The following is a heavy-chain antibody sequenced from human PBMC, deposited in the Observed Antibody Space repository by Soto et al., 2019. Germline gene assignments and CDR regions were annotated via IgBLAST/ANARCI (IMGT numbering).Heavy chain of an antibody. D-gene: IGHD3-10*01. J-gene: IGHJ4*02. V-gene: IGHV3-30*03. CDR3: VGGQYYFDY. CDR1: GFPFSSYG. CDR2: ISYDGSNK. Sequence: QVQLVESGGGVVQPGRSLRLSCAASGFPFSSYGMHWVREAPGKGLEWVAVISYDGSNKYYADSVKGRFTISRDNSAITLYLQMNSLRPEDTALYYCVGGQYYFDYRGQGTLGTVSP.